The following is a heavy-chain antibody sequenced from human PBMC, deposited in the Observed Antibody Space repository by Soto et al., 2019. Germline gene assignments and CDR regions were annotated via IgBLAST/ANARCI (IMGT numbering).Heavy chain of an antibody. CDR2: ISGSGGST. Sequence: GGSLRLSCAASGFTFSSYAMSWVRQAPGKGLEWVSAISGSGGSTYYADSVKGRFTISRNNSKNTLYLQMNSLRAEDTAVYYCARDTRYSSGWLRFDYWGQGTLVTVSS. V-gene: IGHV3-23*01. J-gene: IGHJ4*02. D-gene: IGHD6-19*01. CDR3: ARDTRYSSGWLRFDY. CDR1: GFTFSSYA.